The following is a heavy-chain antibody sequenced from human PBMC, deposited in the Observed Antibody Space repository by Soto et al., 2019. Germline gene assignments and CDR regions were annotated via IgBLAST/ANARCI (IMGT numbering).Heavy chain of an antibody. CDR3: ATGRDAYKTGY. D-gene: IGHD2-15*01. CDR2: IYYTGST. V-gene: IGHV4-61*08. J-gene: IGHJ4*02. CDR1: SGSVSSPDQY. Sequence: VSSGSVSSPDQYWSWIRQSPGKGLEWIGFIYYTGSTDYNPSLKSRVAISVDMSKSQISLNLSSVTAADTAVYYCATGRDAYKTGYWGQGTLVSVSS.